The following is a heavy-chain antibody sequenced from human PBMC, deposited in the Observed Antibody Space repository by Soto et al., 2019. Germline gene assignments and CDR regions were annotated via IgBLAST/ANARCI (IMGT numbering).Heavy chain of an antibody. CDR2: MNPNSGNT. CDR3: ALGGEITISYYYYGMDV. J-gene: IGHJ6*02. Sequence: SXKVSFTATGYTXTSYDIDLVRQATGQGLEWMGWMNPNSGNTRYAQKFQGRVTMTRHTSISTAYMELISLRSEDTAVYYCALGGEITISYYYYGMDVWGQGTTVTVSS. V-gene: IGHV1-8*01. CDR1: GYTXTSYD. D-gene: IGHD3-9*01.